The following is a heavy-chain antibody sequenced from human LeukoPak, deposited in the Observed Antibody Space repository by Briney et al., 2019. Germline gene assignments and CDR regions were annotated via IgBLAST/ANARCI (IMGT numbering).Heavy chain of an antibody. J-gene: IGHJ4*02. CDR2: IWYDGSNK. D-gene: IGHD5-18*01. CDR3: ARLFTAMAPFDY. Sequence: QPGGSLRLSCAASGFTFSSYGMHWVRQAPGKGLEWMAVIWYDGSNKYYADSVKGRFTISRDNSKNTLYLQMNSLRAEDTAVYYCARLFTAMAPFDYWGQGTLVTVSS. CDR1: GFTFSSYG. V-gene: IGHV3-33*01.